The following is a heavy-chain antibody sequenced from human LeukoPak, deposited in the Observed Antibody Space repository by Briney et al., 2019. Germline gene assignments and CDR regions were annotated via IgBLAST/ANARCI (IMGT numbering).Heavy chain of an antibody. V-gene: IGHV4-34*01. J-gene: IGHJ4*02. CDR3: ARGVEALYSSGWYGPRDFDY. D-gene: IGHD6-19*01. CDR2: INRSGST. Sequence: SETLSLTCAVYGGSFSGYYWSWIRQPPGKGLEWIGEINRSGSTNYNPSLKSRVTISVDTSKNQFSLKLSSVTAADTAVYYCARGVEALYSSGWYGPRDFDYWGQGTLVTVSS. CDR1: GGSFSGYY.